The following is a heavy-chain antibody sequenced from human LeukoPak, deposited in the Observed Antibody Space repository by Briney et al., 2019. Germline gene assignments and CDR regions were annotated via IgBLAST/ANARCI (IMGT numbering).Heavy chain of an antibody. CDR3: ATWGLRKYSNWFDP. D-gene: IGHD3-16*01. CDR2: FDPEDGET. Sequence: ASVKVSCKVSGYTLTELSMHWVRQAPGKGLEWMGGFDPEDGETIYAQKFQGRVTMTEDTSTDTAYMELSSLRSDDTAVYYCATWGLRKYSNWFDPWGQGTLVTVSS. V-gene: IGHV1-24*01. CDR1: GYTLTELS. J-gene: IGHJ5*02.